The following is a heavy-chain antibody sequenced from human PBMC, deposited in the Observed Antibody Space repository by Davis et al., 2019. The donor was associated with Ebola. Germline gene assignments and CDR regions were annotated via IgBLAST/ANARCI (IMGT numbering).Heavy chain of an antibody. Sequence: PSETLSLTCTVSGVSISRHYWSWIRQPPGKRLEWIGSIYYTGNAYYNSSLASRATISVDTSKNRFSLKLTSATAADTAMYYCSERGSSVWGQGALVTVSS. CDR3: SERGSSV. CDR2: IYYTGNA. V-gene: IGHV4-59*03. D-gene: IGHD3-10*01. J-gene: IGHJ4*02. CDR1: GVSISRHY.